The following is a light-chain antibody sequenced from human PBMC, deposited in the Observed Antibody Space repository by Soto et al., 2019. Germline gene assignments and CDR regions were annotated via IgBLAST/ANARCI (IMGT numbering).Light chain of an antibody. CDR2: EGS. V-gene: IGLV2-23*01. CDR1: SSDVGSYNL. CDR3: CSYAGSSTPYV. J-gene: IGLJ1*01. Sequence: QSALTQPASVSGSAGQSSTISCTGTSSDVGSYNLVSWYQQHPGKAPKLMIYEGSKRPSGVSNRFSGSKSGNTASLTISGLQAEDEADYYCCSYAGSSTPYVFGTGTKVTVL.